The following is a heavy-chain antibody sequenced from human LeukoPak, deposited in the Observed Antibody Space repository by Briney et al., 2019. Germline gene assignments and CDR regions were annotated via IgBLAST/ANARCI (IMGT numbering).Heavy chain of an antibody. CDR1: GGSFSGYY. D-gene: IGHD1-26*01. CDR3: ARGGGGAKAFYFDY. CDR2: INHSGST. J-gene: IGHJ4*02. V-gene: IGHV4-34*01. Sequence: TSSETLSLTCAVYGGSFSGYYWSWIRQPPGKGLEWIGEINHSGSTNYNPSLKSRVTMSVDTTRKRFSLRLTSESAADTGVYYCARGGGGAKAFYFDYWGQGSLVTVSS.